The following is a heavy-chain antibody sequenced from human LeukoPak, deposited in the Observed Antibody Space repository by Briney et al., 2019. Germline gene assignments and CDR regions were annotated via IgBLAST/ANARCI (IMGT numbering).Heavy chain of an antibody. Sequence: GGSLRLSCAASGFTVSSNYMSWVRQAPGKGLEWVSVIYSGGSTYYTDSVKGRFTISRDNSKNTLYLQMNSLRAEDTAVYYCAREGVVPAAKVIYYGMDVWGQGTTVTVSS. D-gene: IGHD2-2*01. CDR1: GFTVSSNY. J-gene: IGHJ6*02. CDR3: AREGVVPAAKVIYYGMDV. CDR2: IYSGGST. V-gene: IGHV3-53*01.